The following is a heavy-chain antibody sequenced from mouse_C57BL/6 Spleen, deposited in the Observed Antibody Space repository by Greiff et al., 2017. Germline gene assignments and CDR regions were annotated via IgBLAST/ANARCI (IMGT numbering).Heavy chain of an antibody. CDR2: IDPSDSYT. Sequence: QVQLQQPGAELVKPGASVKLSCKASGYTFTSYWMHWVKQRPGQGLEWIGRIDPSDSYTNYNQKFKGKATLTVDTSSSTAYMQRSSLTPKDSAVEVCARAYDGTAGWFAYWGQGTLVTVSA. CDR3: ARAYDGTAGWFAY. CDR1: GYTFTSYW. D-gene: IGHD2-14*01. V-gene: IGHV1-69*02. J-gene: IGHJ3*01.